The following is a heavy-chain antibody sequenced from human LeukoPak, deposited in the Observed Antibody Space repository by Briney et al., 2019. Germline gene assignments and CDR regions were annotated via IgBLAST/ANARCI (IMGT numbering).Heavy chain of an antibody. D-gene: IGHD5-18*01. CDR2: ISSSSSYI. CDR3: AKDSGYSYGQDWFDP. CDR1: GFTFSSYS. J-gene: IGHJ5*02. V-gene: IGHV3-21*04. Sequence: GGSLRLSCAASGFTFSSYSMNWVRQAPGKGLEWVSSISSSSSYIYYADSVKGRFTISRDNSKNTLYLQMNSLRAEDTAVYYCAKDSGYSYGQDWFDPWGQGTLVTVSS.